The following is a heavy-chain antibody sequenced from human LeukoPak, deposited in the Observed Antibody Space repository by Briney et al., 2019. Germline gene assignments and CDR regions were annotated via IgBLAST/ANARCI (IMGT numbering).Heavy chain of an antibody. CDR3: ARDSDPLEVDYYYGMDV. D-gene: IGHD3-3*01. CDR1: GFTFSSYA. Sequence: PGGSLRLSCAASGFTFSSYAMSWVRQAPGKGLEWVSAVSGSGGSTYYADSVKGRFTISRDNSKNTLYLQMNSLRAEDTAVYYCARDSDPLEVDYYYGMDVWGQGTTVTVSS. CDR2: VSGSGGST. V-gene: IGHV3-23*01. J-gene: IGHJ6*02.